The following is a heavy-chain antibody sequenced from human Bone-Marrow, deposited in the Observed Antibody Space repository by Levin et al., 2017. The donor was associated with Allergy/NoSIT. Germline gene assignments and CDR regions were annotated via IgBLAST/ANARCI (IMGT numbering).Heavy chain of an antibody. CDR2: ISYDGSNK. Sequence: TGGSLRLSCAASGFTFSSYGMHWVRQAPGKGLEWVAVISYDGSNKYYADSVKGRFTISRDNSKNTLYLQMNSLRAEDTAVYYCAKKSRPYGDYGTPRRGYDYYMDGWGKGTTVTVSS. V-gene: IGHV3-30*18. D-gene: IGHD4-17*01. J-gene: IGHJ6*03. CDR1: GFTFSSYG. CDR3: AKKSRPYGDYGTPRRGYDYYMDG.